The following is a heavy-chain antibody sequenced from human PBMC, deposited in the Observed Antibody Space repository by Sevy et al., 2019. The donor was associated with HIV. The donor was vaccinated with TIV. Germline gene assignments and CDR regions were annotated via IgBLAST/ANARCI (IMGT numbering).Heavy chain of an antibody. CDR2: IWYDGSNK. CDR3: ARDGGILRYFDWLLEGLNY. J-gene: IGHJ4*02. V-gene: IGHV3-33*01. Sequence: GGSLRLSCAASGFTFSSYGMHWVRQAPGKGLEWVAVIWYDGSNKYYADSVKGRFTISRDNSKNTMYLKMNSLRAEETAVYYCARDGGILRYFDWLLEGLNYWGQGTLVTVSS. CDR1: GFTFSSYG. D-gene: IGHD3-9*01.